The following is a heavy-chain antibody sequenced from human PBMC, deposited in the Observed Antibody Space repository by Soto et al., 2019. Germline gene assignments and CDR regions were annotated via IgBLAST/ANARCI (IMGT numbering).Heavy chain of an antibody. V-gene: IGHV4-59*01. CDR2: IYYSGST. CDR1: GGSISSYY. Sequence: QVQLQESGPGLVKPSETLSLTCTVSGGSISSYYWSWIRQPPGKGLEWIGYIYYSGSTNYNPSLKSRVTISVDTSKNQFSLKLSSVTAADTAVYYCARRHYYYGMDVWGQGTTVTVSS. J-gene: IGHJ6*02. CDR3: ARRHYYYGMDV.